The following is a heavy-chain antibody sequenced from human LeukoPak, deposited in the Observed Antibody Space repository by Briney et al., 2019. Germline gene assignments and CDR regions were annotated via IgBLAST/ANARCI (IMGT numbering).Heavy chain of an antibody. D-gene: IGHD6-13*01. CDR2: ISYDGSNK. V-gene: IGHV3-30*18. Sequence: GGCLRLSCAPSGFTFSSYGMHWVRQAPGKGREWVADISYDGSNKYYADSVKGRFTISRDNSKNTLYLQMNSLRAEDTAVYYCAKGPYSSSWYDYWGQGTLVTVSS. J-gene: IGHJ4*02. CDR1: GFTFSSYG. CDR3: AKGPYSSSWYDY.